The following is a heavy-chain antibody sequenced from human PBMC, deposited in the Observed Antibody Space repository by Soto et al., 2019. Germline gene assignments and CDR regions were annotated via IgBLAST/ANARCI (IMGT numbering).Heavy chain of an antibody. J-gene: IGHJ6*02. CDR3: ARDPSYYGMDV. CDR1: GYTFTGYA. V-gene: IGHV1-3*05. CDR2: INAGNGNT. Sequence: QVQLVQSGAEEKKPGASVKVSCKASGYTFTGYAMHWVRQAPGQRLEWMGWINAGNGNTKYSQKFQGRVTITRDTPASTAYMELSSLRSEDTAVYYCARDPSYYGMDVWGQGTTVTVSS.